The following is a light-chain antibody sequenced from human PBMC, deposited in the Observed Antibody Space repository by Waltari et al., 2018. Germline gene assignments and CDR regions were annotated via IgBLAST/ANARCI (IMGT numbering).Light chain of an antibody. J-gene: IGLJ3*02. CDR1: RSNIGTNY. CDR2: RNN. Sequence: QSVLTQPPSASGTPGQTVTISCSGSRSNIGTNYVYWYQQLPGTAPKLLIYRNNQRPSGVPDRFSGSKSGTSASLAISGLRSEDEADYYCAVWDDSLSGRVFGGGTKVTVL. CDR3: AVWDDSLSGRV. V-gene: IGLV1-47*01.